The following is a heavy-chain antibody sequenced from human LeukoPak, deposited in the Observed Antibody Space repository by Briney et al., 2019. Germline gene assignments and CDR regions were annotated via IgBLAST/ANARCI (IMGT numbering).Heavy chain of an antibody. Sequence: ASVKVSCKASGYNFKSYDINWVRQASGQGLEWMGWMNPHGDYTGYAQKFQDRVTMTSDSSTTTAYMELRSLTSEDTALYYCARGLRDGLTGNDVLDVWGLGTMVIVNS. D-gene: IGHD3-9*01. J-gene: IGHJ3*01. V-gene: IGHV1-8*01. CDR1: GYNFKSYD. CDR2: MNPHGDYT. CDR3: ARGLRDGLTGNDVLDV.